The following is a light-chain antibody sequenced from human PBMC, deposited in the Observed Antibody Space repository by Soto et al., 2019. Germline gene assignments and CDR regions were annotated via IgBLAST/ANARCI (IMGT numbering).Light chain of an antibody. CDR2: DAS. CDR1: PSVSNS. V-gene: IGKV3-11*01. J-gene: IGKJ5*01. CDR3: QQYGKA. Sequence: ESVLTQSPATLSLSPGERATLSCRASPSVSNSLAWYQHKPGQAPRLLIYDASNRATGVPTRFSGSGSGTDFTLTISRLEPEDFAVYYCQQYGKAFGQGTRLEIK.